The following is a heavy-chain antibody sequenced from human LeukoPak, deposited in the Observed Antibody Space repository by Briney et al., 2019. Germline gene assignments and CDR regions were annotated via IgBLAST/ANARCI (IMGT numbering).Heavy chain of an antibody. CDR2: IKNDGSVK. V-gene: IGHV3-7*05. D-gene: IGHD5-24*01. CDR1: GFSFDSYW. CDR3: TRARDAD. J-gene: IGHJ4*02. Sequence: PGGSLRLSCEASGFSFDSYWMSWVRQAPGKALEWVANIKNDGSVKSYVDSVKGRFTISRDNAKNSVFLQMNSLRVDDTAVYYCTRARDADWGQGTLVTVSS.